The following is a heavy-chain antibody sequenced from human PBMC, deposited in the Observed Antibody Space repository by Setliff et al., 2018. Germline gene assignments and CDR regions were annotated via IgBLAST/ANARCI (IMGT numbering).Heavy chain of an antibody. CDR1: GFTFSSYG. CDR2: IWYDGSNK. CDR3: ARDGGEY. J-gene: IGHJ4*02. D-gene: IGHD3-16*01. V-gene: IGHV3-33*01. Sequence: PGGSLRLSCAASGFTFSSYGMHWVRQAPGKGLEWVALIWYDGSNKYYADSVKGRFTISRDNSKNTLYLQMNSLRAEDTAVYYCARDGGEYWGQGTLVTVSS.